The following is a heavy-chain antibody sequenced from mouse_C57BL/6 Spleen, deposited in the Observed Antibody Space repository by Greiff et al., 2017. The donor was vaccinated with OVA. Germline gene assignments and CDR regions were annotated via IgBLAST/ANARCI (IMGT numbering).Heavy chain of an antibody. CDR2: IYPGDGDT. CDR1: GYAFSSYW. Sequence: SGAELVKPGASVKISCKASGYAFSSYWMNWVKQRPGKGLEWIGQIYPGDGDTNYNGKFKGKATLTADKSSSTAYMQLSSLTSEDSAVYFCARSLYGNFLAYWGQGTLVTVSA. CDR3: ARSLYGNFLAY. V-gene: IGHV1-80*01. D-gene: IGHD2-1*01. J-gene: IGHJ3*01.